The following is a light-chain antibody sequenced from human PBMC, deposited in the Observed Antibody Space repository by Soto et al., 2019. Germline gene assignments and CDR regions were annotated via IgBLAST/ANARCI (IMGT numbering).Light chain of an antibody. V-gene: IGLV1-40*01. CDR1: SSNIGAGYD. CDR2: INS. Sequence: QSVLTQPPSVSGAPGQRVTISCTGSSSNIGAGYDVHWYQQLPGTAPKLLIYINSNRPSGVPDRFSGSKSGTSASLAITGLQAEDEADYYCQSVDNSLSAHVVFGGGTKLTVL. CDR3: QSVDNSLSAHVV. J-gene: IGLJ2*01.